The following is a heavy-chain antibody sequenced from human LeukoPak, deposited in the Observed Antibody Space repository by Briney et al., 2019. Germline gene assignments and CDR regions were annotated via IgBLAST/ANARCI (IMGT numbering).Heavy chain of an antibody. CDR2: IYYSGST. V-gene: IGHV4-59*08. D-gene: IGHD6-19*01. CDR1: GGSISSYY. Sequence: SETLSLTCTVSGGSISSYYWSWIRQPPEKGLEWIGYIYYSGSTNYNPSLKSRVTISVDTSKNQFSLKLSSVTAADTAVYYCARRGGSGWYVYFDYWGQGTLVTVSS. CDR3: ARRGGSGWYVYFDY. J-gene: IGHJ4*02.